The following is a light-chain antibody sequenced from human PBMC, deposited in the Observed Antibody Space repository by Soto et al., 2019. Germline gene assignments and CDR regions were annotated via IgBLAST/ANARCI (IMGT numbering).Light chain of an antibody. CDR1: QSVSSN. CDR2: GAS. V-gene: IGKV3D-20*02. J-gene: IGKJ4*01. Sequence: EIVLTQSPGILSLSPGEGATLSVSASQSVSSNSLAWYHQKPGQAPRLLIYGASSRATGIPARFSGSGSGTDFTLTISSLEPEDFAVYYCQQRSNWPPLTFGGGTKVDIK. CDR3: QQRSNWPPLT.